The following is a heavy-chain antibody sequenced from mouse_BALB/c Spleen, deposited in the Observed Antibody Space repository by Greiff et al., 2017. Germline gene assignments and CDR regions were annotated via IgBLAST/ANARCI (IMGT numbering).Heavy chain of an antibody. Sequence: QVQLQQSGAELARPGASVKLSCKASGYTFTSYWMQWVKQRPGQGLEWIGAIYPGDGDTRYTQKFKGKATLTADKSSSTAYMQLSSLASEDSAVYYCTRADDEGNSWFAYWGQGTLVTVSA. CDR3: TRADDEGNSWFAY. D-gene: IGHD2-1*01. V-gene: IGHV1-87*01. J-gene: IGHJ3*01. CDR2: IYPGDGDT. CDR1: GYTFTSYW.